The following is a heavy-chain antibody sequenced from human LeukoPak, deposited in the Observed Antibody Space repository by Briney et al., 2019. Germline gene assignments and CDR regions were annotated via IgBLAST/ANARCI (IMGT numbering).Heavy chain of an antibody. Sequence: PGGSLRLSCAASGFTFSSYGMHWVRQAPGKGLEWVAVISYDGSNKYYADSVKGRFTISRDNSKNTLYLQMNSLRAEDTAVYCCAKSPMGDYYGSGYYYYYGMDVWGQGTTVTVSS. CDR1: GFTFSSYG. CDR2: ISYDGSNK. D-gene: IGHD3-10*01. CDR3: AKSPMGDYYGSGYYYYYGMDV. J-gene: IGHJ6*02. V-gene: IGHV3-30*18.